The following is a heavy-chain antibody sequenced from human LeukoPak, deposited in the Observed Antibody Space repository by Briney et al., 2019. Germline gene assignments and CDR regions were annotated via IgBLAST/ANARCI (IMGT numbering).Heavy chain of an antibody. J-gene: IGHJ6*02. CDR3: ARADYDFWSGYFPYYYYGMDV. D-gene: IGHD3-3*01. CDR1: GFTFSSYA. Sequence: GGSLRLSCAASGFTFSSYAMSWVRQAPGKGLEWVSAISGSGGSTYYADSVKGRFTISRDNAKNSLYLQMNSLRAEDTAVYYCARADYDFWSGYFPYYYYGMDVWGQGTTVTVSS. CDR2: ISGSGGST. V-gene: IGHV3-23*01.